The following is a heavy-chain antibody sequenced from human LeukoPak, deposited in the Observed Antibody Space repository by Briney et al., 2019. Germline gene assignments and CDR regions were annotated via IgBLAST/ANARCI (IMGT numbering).Heavy chain of an antibody. CDR3: ASTVTTYGYYYYYMDV. CDR1: GYTFTSYY. CDR2: IIPIFGTA. J-gene: IGHJ6*03. V-gene: IGHV1-69*06. D-gene: IGHD4-17*01. Sequence: ASVKVSCKASGYTFTSYYMRWVRQAPGQGLEWMGGIIPIFGTANYAQKFQGRVTITADKSTSTAYMELSSLRSEDTAVYYCASTVTTYGYYYYYMDVWGKGTTVTVSS.